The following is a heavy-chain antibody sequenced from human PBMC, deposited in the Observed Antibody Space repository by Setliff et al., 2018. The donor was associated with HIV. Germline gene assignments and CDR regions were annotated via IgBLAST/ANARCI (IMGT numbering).Heavy chain of an antibody. Sequence: SETLSLTCTVSGGSISSSSYYWGWIRQPPGKGLEWIGSIYYSGSTYYNPSLXXXVPISVDPSQNPFARKLSSVTAAXXAVXYCAXXXXXVAGQMDYWGQGT. V-gene: IGHV4-39*06. J-gene: IGHJ4*02. CDR2: IYYSGST. D-gene: IGHD6-19*01. CDR3: AXXXXXVAGQMDY. CDR1: GGSISSSSYY.